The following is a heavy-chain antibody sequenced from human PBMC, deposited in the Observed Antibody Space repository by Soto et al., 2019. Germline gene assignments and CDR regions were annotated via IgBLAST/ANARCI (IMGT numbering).Heavy chain of an antibody. V-gene: IGHV3-30-3*01. Sequence: PGGSLRLSCAASGFTFSSYAMHWVRQAPGKGLEWVAVISYDGSNKYYADSVKGRFTISRDNSKSTLYLQMNSLRAEDTAVYYCAREKVLRYFDWLLEEDHTYYYYYGMDVWGQGTTVTVSS. CDR2: ISYDGSNK. D-gene: IGHD3-9*01. J-gene: IGHJ6*02. CDR1: GFTFSSYA. CDR3: AREKVLRYFDWLLEEDHTYYYYYGMDV.